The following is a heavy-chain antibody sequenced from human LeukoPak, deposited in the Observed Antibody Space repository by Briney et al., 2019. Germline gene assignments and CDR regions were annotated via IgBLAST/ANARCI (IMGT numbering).Heavy chain of an antibody. CDR2: IYYSGST. J-gene: IGHJ4*02. Sequence: PSETLSLTCIVSGGSISSSSYYWGWIRQPPGKGLEWIGSIYYSGSTYYNPSLKSRVTISVDTSKNQFSLKLSSVTAADTAVYYCARSELLFDYWGQGTLVTVSS. CDR3: ARSELLFDY. CDR1: GGSISSSSYY. D-gene: IGHD1-7*01. V-gene: IGHV4-39*01.